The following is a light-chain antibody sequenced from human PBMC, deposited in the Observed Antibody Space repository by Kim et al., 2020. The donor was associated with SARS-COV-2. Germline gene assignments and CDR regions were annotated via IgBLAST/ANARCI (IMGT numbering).Light chain of an antibody. CDR1: SLTNYF. CDR3: CSRDISGNHYF. Sequence: SSELTQDPAVSVALGQTIRITCQGDSLTNYFASWYQQKPGQAPVLVIYGKNNRPSGIPDRFSGSISGTPASLTITGTQAEDEADYYCCSRDISGNHYFFGPGTKVTAL. J-gene: IGLJ1*01. CDR2: GKN. V-gene: IGLV3-19*01.